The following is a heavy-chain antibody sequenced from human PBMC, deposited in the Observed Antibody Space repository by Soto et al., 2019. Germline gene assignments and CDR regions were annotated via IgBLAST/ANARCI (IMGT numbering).Heavy chain of an antibody. CDR2: MNPGSGDT. CDR1: GYSFTNND. J-gene: IGHJ5*02. CDR3: ARMATFGSLNWFDP. V-gene: IGHV1-8*01. D-gene: IGHD3-16*01. Sequence: TSVKVAVKASGYSFTNNDVSWVRQATGQGLEWMGWMNPGSGDTGYAQKFQGRVNMTRDISTATAYMELSSLRSDETATYYCARMATFGSLNWFDPWGQGTLDTVSS.